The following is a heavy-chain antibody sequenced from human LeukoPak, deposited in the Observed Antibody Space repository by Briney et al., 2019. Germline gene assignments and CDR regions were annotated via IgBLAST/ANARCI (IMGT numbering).Heavy chain of an antibody. CDR1: GYTFSSYG. CDR3: AKDTTPPKAGFDP. D-gene: IGHD1-14*01. J-gene: IGHJ5*02. V-gene: IGHV3-30*02. CDR2: IRYDGSNK. Sequence: GGSLRLSCAASGYTFSSYGMHWDRQAPGKGLEWVAFIRYDGSNKYYADSVKGRFTISRYNSKNTLYLQMNSLRAEDTAVYYCAKDTTPPKAGFDPWGQGTLVTVSS.